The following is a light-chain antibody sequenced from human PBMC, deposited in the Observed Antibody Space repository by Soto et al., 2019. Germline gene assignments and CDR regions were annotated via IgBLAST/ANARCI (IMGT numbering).Light chain of an antibody. CDR3: QQYGSSPKT. Sequence: EIVLTQSPGTLSLSPGERATLSCRASQSVSSSYLAWYQQKPGQATRLLIYGASSRSTGIPDRFSGSGSGTDFTLTISRLEPEALAVYYCQQYGSSPKTVGKGTKLESK. CDR1: QSVSSSY. CDR2: GAS. V-gene: IGKV3-20*01. J-gene: IGKJ2*01.